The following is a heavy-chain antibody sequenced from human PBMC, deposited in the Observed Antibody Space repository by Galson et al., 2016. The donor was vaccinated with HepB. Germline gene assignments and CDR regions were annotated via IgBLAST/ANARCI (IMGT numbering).Heavy chain of an antibody. J-gene: IGHJ6*02. V-gene: IGHV3-23*01. CDR2: TSGSGGST. Sequence: SLRLSCAASGFTFNKYAMNWVRRAPGKGLEWVSGTSGSGGSTYYADSVKGRLTISRDNSKNTLYLQMNSLRAEDTAVYYCAKTTVNTGYYGMDVWGQGTAITVSS. CDR3: AKTTVNTGYYGMDV. CDR1: GFTFNKYA. D-gene: IGHD5-18*01.